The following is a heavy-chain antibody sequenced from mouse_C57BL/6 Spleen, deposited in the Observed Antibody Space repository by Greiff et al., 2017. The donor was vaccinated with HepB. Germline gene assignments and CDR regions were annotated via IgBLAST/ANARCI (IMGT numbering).Heavy chain of an antibody. D-gene: IGHD1-1*01. V-gene: IGHV5-17*01. Sequence: EVKLVESGGGLVKPGGSLKLSCAASGFTFSDYGMHWVRQAPEKGLEWVAYISSGSSTIYYADTVKGRFTISRDNAKNTLFLQMTSLRSEDTAMYYCARSLYCGSSYNYAMDYWGQGTSVTVSS. J-gene: IGHJ4*01. CDR3: ARSLYCGSSYNYAMDY. CDR1: GFTFSDYG. CDR2: ISSGSSTI.